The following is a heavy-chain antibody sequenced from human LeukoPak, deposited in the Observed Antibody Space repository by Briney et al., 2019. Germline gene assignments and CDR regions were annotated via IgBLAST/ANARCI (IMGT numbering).Heavy chain of an antibody. J-gene: IGHJ4*02. CDR2: IYHSGST. D-gene: IGHD3-3*01. V-gene: IGHV4-30-2*02. Sequence: KSSQTLSLTCAVSGGSISSGGYSWSWIRQPPGKGLEWIGYIYHSGSTYYNPSLKSRVTISVDTSKNQFSLKLSSVTAADTADYYCAREMYYDFWRGSDYWGQGTLVTVSS. CDR3: AREMYYDFWRGSDY. CDR1: GGSISSGGYS.